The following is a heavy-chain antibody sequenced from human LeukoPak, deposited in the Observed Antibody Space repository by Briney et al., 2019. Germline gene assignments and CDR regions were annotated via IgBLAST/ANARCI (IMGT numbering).Heavy chain of an antibody. D-gene: IGHD6-13*01. J-gene: IGHJ4*02. CDR2: IKQDGSEK. CDR1: GFTFSSYW. CDR3: ARDLDSSSWYYFDY. Sequence: HPGGSLRLSCAASGFTFSSYWMSWVRQAPGKGLEWVANIKQDGSEKYYVDSVKGRFTISRDNAENSLYLQMNSLRAEDTAVYYCARDLDSSSWYYFDYWGQGTLVTVSS. V-gene: IGHV3-7*01.